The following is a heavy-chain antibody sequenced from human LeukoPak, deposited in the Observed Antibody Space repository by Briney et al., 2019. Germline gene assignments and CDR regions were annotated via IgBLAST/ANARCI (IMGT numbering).Heavy chain of an antibody. D-gene: IGHD1-7*01. CDR3: ATAGNYRFYY. J-gene: IGHJ4*02. CDR1: GFTYSNYW. V-gene: IGHV3-74*01. CDR2: INPDGSTI. Sequence: GGSLRLSCAASGFTYSNYWVHWVRQAPGKGLVWVSRINPDGSTIPYADSVKGRFNIYRHNAENTLYLQMNPQTAEHTPLYYWATAGNYRFYYWGQGTLATVSP.